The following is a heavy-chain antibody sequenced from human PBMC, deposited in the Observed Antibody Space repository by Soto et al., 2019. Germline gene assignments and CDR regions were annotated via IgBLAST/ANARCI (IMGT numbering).Heavy chain of an antibody. Sequence: GGSLRLSCAVSGFTFSNSAMSWVRHVPGKGLEWAAGISSSGGRTNYADSVKGRFTISRDNSKDTLYLQMNSLRAEDTALYYCAKVQEFCGFNCYIVDSWGQGVLVTVSS. CDR3: AKVQEFCGFNCYIVDS. V-gene: IGHV3-23*01. J-gene: IGHJ4*02. D-gene: IGHD2-21*02. CDR2: ISSSGGRT. CDR1: GFTFSNSA.